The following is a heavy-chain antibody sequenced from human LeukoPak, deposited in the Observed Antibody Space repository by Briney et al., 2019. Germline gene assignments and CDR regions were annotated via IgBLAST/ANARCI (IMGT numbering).Heavy chain of an antibody. CDR3: ARDSTYATRFDY. CDR1: GFTFSSYW. D-gene: IGHD2-15*01. V-gene: IGHV3-7*01. CDR2: IKQDGSEK. J-gene: IGHJ4*02. Sequence: GGSLRLSCAASGFTFSSYWMSWVRQAPGKGLEWVANIKQDGSEKYYVDSVKGRFPISRDNAKNSLYLQMNILRAEDTAVYYCARDSTYATRFDYWGQGTLVTGSS.